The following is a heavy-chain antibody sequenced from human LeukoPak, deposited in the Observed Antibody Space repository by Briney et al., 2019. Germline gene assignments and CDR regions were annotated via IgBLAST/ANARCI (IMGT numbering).Heavy chain of an antibody. CDR1: GGSISSGGYY. Sequence: PSQTLSLTCTVSGGSISSGGYYWSWIRQHPGKGLEWIGYIYYSGSTYYNPSLKSRVTISVDTSKNQFSLKLSSVTAADTAVYYCARYCSGGSCPFDYWGQGTLVTVSS. CDR2: IYYSGST. V-gene: IGHV4-31*03. D-gene: IGHD2-15*01. J-gene: IGHJ4*02. CDR3: ARYCSGGSCPFDY.